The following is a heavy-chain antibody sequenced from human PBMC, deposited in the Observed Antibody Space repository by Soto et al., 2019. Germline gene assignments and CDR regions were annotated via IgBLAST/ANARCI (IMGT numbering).Heavy chain of an antibody. CDR1: GGSISSSSYY. Sequence: SETLSLTCTVSGGSISSSSYYWGWIRQPPGKGLEWIGSIYYSGSTYYNPSLKSRVTISVDTSKNQFSLKLSSVTAADTAVYYCASQDYYYGLDVWGQGTTVTVSS. V-gene: IGHV4-39*01. CDR2: IYYSGST. CDR3: ASQDYYYGLDV. J-gene: IGHJ6*02.